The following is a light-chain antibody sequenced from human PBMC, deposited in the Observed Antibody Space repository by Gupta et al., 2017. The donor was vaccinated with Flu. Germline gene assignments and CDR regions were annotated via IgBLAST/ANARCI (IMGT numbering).Light chain of an antibody. J-gene: IGLJ2*01. CDR3: QAGDSSTYVV. CDR2: QDS. CDR1: KLGDKY. V-gene: IGLV3-1*01. Sequence: SYSLTPPPSVSVSPGQTASTTCSGDKLGDKYACWYLQKAAQSPGLVIYQDSKRPSGITGRFSGSNSGNTATLTISGTQERDEADYYCQAGDSSTYVVFGGGTKLTVL.